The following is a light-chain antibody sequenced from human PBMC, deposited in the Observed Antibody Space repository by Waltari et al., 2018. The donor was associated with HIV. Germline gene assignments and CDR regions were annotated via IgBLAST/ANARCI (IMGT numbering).Light chain of an antibody. Sequence: IVMTQSPDSLGVSLGERATIKCKSSQSLLHTSDKKKYLAWYQQKLGQSPKLLIYWASTRESGVPDRFSGSGSGADFTLTINGLRTEDVATYYCQQYFGVPITFGGGTKIDIK. V-gene: IGKV4-1*01. CDR1: QSLLHTSDKKKY. CDR2: WAS. CDR3: QQYFGVPIT. J-gene: IGKJ4*01.